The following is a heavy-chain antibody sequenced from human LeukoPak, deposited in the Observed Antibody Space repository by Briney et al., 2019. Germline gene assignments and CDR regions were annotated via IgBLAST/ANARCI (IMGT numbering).Heavy chain of an antibody. CDR1: GFTFRDYA. CDR2: IKKRSAAT. CDR3: ARIWSARDWFDP. J-gene: IGHJ5*02. V-gene: IGHV3-11*01. Sequence: GGSLRLSCAASGFTFRDYAMTWVRQAPGKGLEWISYIKKRSAATYYADSVAGRFVISRDDAKNSLNLHLTNLRVEDTATYFCARIWSARDWFDPWGQGT. D-gene: IGHD1-1*01.